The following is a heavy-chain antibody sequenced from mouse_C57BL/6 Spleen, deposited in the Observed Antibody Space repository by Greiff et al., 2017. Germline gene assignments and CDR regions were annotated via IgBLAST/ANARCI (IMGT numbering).Heavy chain of an antibody. CDR3: AREGLYSNYGY. V-gene: IGHV1-59*01. D-gene: IGHD2-5*01. J-gene: IGHJ2*01. CDR1: GYTFTSYW. CDR2: IDPSDSYT. Sequence: VQLQQPGAELVRPGTSVKLSCKASGYTFTSYWLHWVKQRPGQGLEWIGVIDPSDSYTNYNQKFKGKATLTVDTSSSTAYMQLSSLTSEDSAVYYCAREGLYSNYGYWGQGTTLTVSS.